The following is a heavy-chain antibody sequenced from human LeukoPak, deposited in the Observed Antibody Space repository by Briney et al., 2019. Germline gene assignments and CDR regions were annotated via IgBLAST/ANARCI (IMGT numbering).Heavy chain of an antibody. V-gene: IGHV1-2*02. CDR3: ARAHSSGWYYFDY. D-gene: IGHD6-19*01. J-gene: IGHJ4*02. CDR1: GYTFTGYY. CDR2: INPNSGGT. Sequence: ASVTVSCKASGYTFTGYYMHWVRQAPGQGLEWMGWINPNSGGTNYAQKFQGRVTMTRDTSISTAYMELSRLRSDDTAVYYCARAHSSGWYYFDYWGQGTLVTVSS.